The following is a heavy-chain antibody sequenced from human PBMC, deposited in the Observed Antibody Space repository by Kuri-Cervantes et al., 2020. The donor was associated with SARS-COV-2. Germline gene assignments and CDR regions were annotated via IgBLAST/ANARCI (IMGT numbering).Heavy chain of an antibody. CDR2: ISWNSGSI. J-gene: IGHJ6*03. CDR3: ARPPYYYYYMDV. CDR1: GFTFNDYA. Sequence: GGSLRLSCAASGFTFNDYAMHWVRQAPGKGLEWVSGISWNSGSIGYADSVKGRFTISRDIAKNSLYLHMNTLRAEDTAVYYCARPPYYYYYMDVWGKGTTVTVSS. V-gene: IGHV3-9*01.